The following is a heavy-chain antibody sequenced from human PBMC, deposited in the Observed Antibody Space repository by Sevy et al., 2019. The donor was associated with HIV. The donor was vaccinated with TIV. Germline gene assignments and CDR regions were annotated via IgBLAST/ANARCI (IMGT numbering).Heavy chain of an antibody. CDR3: ATGPPSSTPQYFQL. CDR1: GFIFSSYA. CDR2: ISGSGGGT. D-gene: IGHD2-2*01. J-gene: IGHJ1*01. V-gene: IGHV3-23*01. Sequence: GGSLRLSCAASGFIFSSYAMSWVRQAPGKGLEWVSAISGSGGGTYYADSVKGRFTISRDNSKNTLYLHMNSLRAEDTAVYYCATGPPSSTPQYFQLWGKGTLVTVSS.